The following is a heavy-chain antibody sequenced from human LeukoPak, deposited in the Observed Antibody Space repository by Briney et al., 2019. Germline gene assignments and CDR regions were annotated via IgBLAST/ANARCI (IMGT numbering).Heavy chain of an antibody. V-gene: IGHV3-30*04. CDR1: GFTFSSYA. CDR2: TSYDGSNK. D-gene: IGHD3-10*01. CDR3: ARDRGLWFGEIGWFDP. Sequence: GRSLRLSCAASGFTFSSYAMHWVRQAPGKGLEWVAVTSYDGSNKYYADSVKGRFTISRDNSKNTLYLQMNSLRAEDTAVYYCARDRGLWFGEIGWFDPWGQGTLVTVSS. J-gene: IGHJ5*02.